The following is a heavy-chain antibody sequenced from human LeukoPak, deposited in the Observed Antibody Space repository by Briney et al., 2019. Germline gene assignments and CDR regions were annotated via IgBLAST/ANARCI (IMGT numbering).Heavy chain of an antibody. Sequence: SETLSLTCTVSGGSISSYYWSWIRQPPGGGLEWIGYIYYSGSTNYNPSLKRRVTISLDASKSQFSLKLRSVTAADTAVYYCARSGLDSRYYFGMDVWGQGTTVTVSS. CDR3: ARSGLDSRYYFGMDV. CDR1: GGSISSYY. J-gene: IGHJ6*02. D-gene: IGHD5-12*01. CDR2: IYYSGST. V-gene: IGHV4-59*01.